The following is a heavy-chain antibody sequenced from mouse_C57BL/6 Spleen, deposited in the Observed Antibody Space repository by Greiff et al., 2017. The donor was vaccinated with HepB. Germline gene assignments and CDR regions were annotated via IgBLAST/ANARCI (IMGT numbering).Heavy chain of an antibody. Sequence: VKLMESGAELVRPGTSVKMSCKASGYTFTNYWIGWAKQRPGHGLEWIGDIYPGGGYTNYNEKFKGKATLTADKSSSTAYMQFSSLTSEDSAIYYCARGGMVTTGGYYFDYWGQGTTLTVSS. V-gene: IGHV1-63*01. D-gene: IGHD2-2*01. J-gene: IGHJ2*01. CDR1: GYTFTNYW. CDR2: IYPGGGYT. CDR3: ARGGMVTTGGYYFDY.